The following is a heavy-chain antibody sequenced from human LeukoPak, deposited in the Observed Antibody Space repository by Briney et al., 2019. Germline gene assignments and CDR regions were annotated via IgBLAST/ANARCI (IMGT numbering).Heavy chain of an antibody. J-gene: IGHJ6*03. CDR3: ARSGKYYYYYMDV. CDR2: INHSGST. Sequence: SETLSLTCTVSGYSISSGYYWGWIRQPPGKGLEWIGSINHSGSTNYNPSLKSRVTISVDTSKNQFSLKLSSVTAADTAVYYCARSGKYYYYYMDVWGKGTTVTISS. D-gene: IGHD3-10*01. CDR1: GYSISSGYY. V-gene: IGHV4-38-2*02.